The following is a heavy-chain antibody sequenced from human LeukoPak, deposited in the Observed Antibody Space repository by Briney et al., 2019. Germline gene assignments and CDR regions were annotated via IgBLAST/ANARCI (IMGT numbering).Heavy chain of an antibody. CDR2: IGHGGGT. CDR3: VRVPEGDSRHCDS. J-gene: IGHJ4*02. Sequence: SETLALTCAVYGGSFSGYCWTFVRQTPGKGLEWIGEIGHGGGTNYQPSLKSRVSISIDTSKKQSSLRLSSVTAADTAVYYCVRVPEGDSRHCDSWGQGTLVTVSS. D-gene: IGHD2-21*01. CDR1: GGSFSGYC. V-gene: IGHV4-34*01.